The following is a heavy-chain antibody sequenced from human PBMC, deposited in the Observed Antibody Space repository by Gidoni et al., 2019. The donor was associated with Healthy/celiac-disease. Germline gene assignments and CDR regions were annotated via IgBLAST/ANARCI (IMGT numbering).Heavy chain of an antibody. V-gene: IGHV4-59*01. D-gene: IGHD3-22*01. Sequence: QVQLQESGPGLVQPSETLSLTRNVPGRFIRSYYWSWIRQRPGKGLEWIGYIYYSGSTNYDPSLKSRVTISVDTSKNQFSLKLSSVTAADTALYYCASGVDSPGDYWGQGTLVTVSS. J-gene: IGHJ4*02. CDR2: IYYSGST. CDR3: ASGVDSPGDY. CDR1: GRFIRSYY.